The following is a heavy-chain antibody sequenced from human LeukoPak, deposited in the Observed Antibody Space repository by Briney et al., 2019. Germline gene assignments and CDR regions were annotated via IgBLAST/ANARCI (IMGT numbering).Heavy chain of an antibody. CDR1: GYTFTGYY. Sequence: ASVKVSCKASGYTFTGYYMHWVRQAPGQGLEWMGWINPNSGGTNYAQKFQGRVTLTRDTSISTAYMELSRRRSDDTAVYYCARDMGWLQPDNYFDYWGQGTLVTLSS. J-gene: IGHJ4*02. V-gene: IGHV1-2*02. CDR2: INPNSGGT. D-gene: IGHD5-24*01. CDR3: ARDMGWLQPDNYFDY.